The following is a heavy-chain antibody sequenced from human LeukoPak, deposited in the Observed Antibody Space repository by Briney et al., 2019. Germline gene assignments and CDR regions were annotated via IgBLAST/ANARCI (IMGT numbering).Heavy chain of an antibody. Sequence: SETLSLTCNVSGGSISSSSYYWGWIRQPPGKGLEWIGNVYYPGSTYYNPSLKSRVTISLDTSKNQSSLNLNSVTAADTAIYYCARASANWGSRWFDPWGQGTLVTVSS. CDR2: VYYPGST. CDR3: ARASANWGSRWFDP. CDR1: GGSISSSSYY. V-gene: IGHV4-39*07. D-gene: IGHD7-27*01. J-gene: IGHJ5*02.